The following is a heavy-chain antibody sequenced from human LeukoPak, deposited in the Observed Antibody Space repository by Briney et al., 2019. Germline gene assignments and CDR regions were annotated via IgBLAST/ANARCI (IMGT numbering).Heavy chain of an antibody. CDR2: ISSSGSTI. V-gene: IGHV3-11*04. Sequence: GGSLRLSCAASGFTFSDYYMSWIRQASGKGLEWVSYISSSGSTIYYADSVKGRFTISRDNSKNTLYLQMNSLRAEDTAVYYCARDLNIAAAGNGWFDPWGQGTLVTVSS. CDR3: ARDLNIAAAGNGWFDP. CDR1: GFTFSDYY. J-gene: IGHJ5*02. D-gene: IGHD6-13*01.